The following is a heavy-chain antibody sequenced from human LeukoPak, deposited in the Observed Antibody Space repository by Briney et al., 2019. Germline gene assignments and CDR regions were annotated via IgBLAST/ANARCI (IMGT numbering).Heavy chain of an antibody. CDR1: GFTFGSNW. CDR3: ARVGWFGELTRHPGGDS. Sequence: QPGGSLRLSCAASGFTFGSNWMSWFRQAPGKGLEWVANIKQDGSEKNYVGSVKGRFTISRDNAENSVYLQMNSLRAEDTAVYYCARVGWFGELTRHPGGDSWGQGTLVTVST. V-gene: IGHV3-7*04. J-gene: IGHJ4*02. D-gene: IGHD3-10*01. CDR2: IKQDGSEK.